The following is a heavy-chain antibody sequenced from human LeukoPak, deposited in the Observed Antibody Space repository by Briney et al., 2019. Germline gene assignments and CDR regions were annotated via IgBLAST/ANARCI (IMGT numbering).Heavy chain of an antibody. CDR3: ASGDDSSGYYLSY. V-gene: IGHV4-34*01. J-gene: IGHJ4*02. Sequence: GSLRLSCAASGFTFSDYYMSWIRQPPGKGLEWIGEINHSGSTNYNPSLKSRVTISVDTSKNQFSLKLSSVTAADTAVYYCASGDDSSGYYLSYWGQGTLVTVSS. CDR2: INHSGST. CDR1: GFTFSDYY. D-gene: IGHD3-22*01.